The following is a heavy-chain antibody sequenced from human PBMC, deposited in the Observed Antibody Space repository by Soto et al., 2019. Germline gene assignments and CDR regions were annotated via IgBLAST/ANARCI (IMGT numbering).Heavy chain of an antibody. CDR3: ASRDPGTSVDY. Sequence: SETLSLTCAVYGGSFSGYYWSWIRQPPGKGLEWIGEINHSGSTNYNPSLKSRVTISVDTSKNQFSLKLSSVTAADTAVYYCASRDPGTSVDYWGQGTLVTVSS. J-gene: IGHJ4*02. CDR1: GGSFSGYY. V-gene: IGHV4-34*01. D-gene: IGHD1-7*01. CDR2: INHSGST.